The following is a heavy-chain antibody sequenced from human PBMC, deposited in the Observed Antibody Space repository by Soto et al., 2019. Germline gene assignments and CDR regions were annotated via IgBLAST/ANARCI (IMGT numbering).Heavy chain of an antibody. V-gene: IGHV5-51*01. CDR1: GYSFSSYW. CDR2: INPSDSDT. CDR3: ARRGGSGYYLVDY. D-gene: IGHD3-22*01. Sequence: GESLKISCKGSGYSFSSYWTGWVRQMPGKGLEWMGIINPSDSDTKYNPSFQGQVTISADKSISTAYLQWSSLEASDTAIYYCARRGGSGYYLVDYWGQGTLVTVSS. J-gene: IGHJ4*02.